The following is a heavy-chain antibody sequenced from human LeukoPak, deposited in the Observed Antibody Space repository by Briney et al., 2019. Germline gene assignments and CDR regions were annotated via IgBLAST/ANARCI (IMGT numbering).Heavy chain of an antibody. CDR1: GFTFSTYS. D-gene: IGHD3-22*01. J-gene: IGHJ3*02. Sequence: GGSLRLSCAASGFTFSTYSMNWVRQAPGKGLEWVSSITGSSSFIYYADSVKGRFTISRDNAKNSLHLQMNSLRAEDTAVYYCAKDYYDSRNAFDIWGQGTMVTVSS. V-gene: IGHV3-21*01. CDR2: ITGSSSFI. CDR3: AKDYYDSRNAFDI.